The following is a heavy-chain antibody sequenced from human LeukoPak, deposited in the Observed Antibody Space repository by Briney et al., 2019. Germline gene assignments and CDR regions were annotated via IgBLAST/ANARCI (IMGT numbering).Heavy chain of an antibody. J-gene: IGHJ3*02. V-gene: IGHV4-59*01. CDR2: IYYSGST. CDR3: ARDQISYYYGSGRGRAFDT. Sequence: SETLSLTCTVSGGSISSYYWSWIRQPPGKGLEWIGYIYYSGSTNYNPSLKSRVTISVDTSKNQFSLKLSSVTAADTAVYYCARDQISYYYGSGRGRAFDTWGQGTMVTVSS. CDR1: GGSISSYY. D-gene: IGHD3-10*01.